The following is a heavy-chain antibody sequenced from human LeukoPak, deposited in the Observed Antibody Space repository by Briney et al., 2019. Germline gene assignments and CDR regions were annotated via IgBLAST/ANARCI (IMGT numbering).Heavy chain of an antibody. CDR2: IYHSGST. Sequence: PSGTLSLTCAVSGGSISSGDWWSWVRQPPGKGLEWIGQIYHSGSTNYNPSLKSRVTISVEKSKNQFSLNLTSVTAADTAVYYCARRDGYSGYDPFDYWGQGTLVTVSS. CDR1: GGSISSGDW. CDR3: ARRDGYSGYDPFDY. D-gene: IGHD5-12*01. V-gene: IGHV4-4*02. J-gene: IGHJ4*02.